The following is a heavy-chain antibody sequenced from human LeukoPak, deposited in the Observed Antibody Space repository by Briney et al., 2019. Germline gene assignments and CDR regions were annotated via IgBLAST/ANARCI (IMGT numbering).Heavy chain of an antibody. CDR1: GFTFSSYA. CDR2: ISGSRGST. J-gene: IGHJ4*02. V-gene: IGHV3-23*01. CDR3: ARVRSSTWYGSYFDC. D-gene: IGHD6-13*01. Sequence: GGSLRLSCAASGFTFSSYAMRWVRQAPGKGLEWGSAISGSRGSTYYADSVKGRFTISRDNSKNTLYLQMNSLRAEDTAVYYCARVRSSTWYGSYFDCSGQGTLVTVSS.